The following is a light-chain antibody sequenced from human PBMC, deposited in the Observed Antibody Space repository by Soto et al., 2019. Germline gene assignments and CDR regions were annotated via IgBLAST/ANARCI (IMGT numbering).Light chain of an antibody. V-gene: IGLV2-14*01. CDR2: EVS. CDR1: SSDVGGYNY. J-gene: IGLJ1*01. CDR3: DSYTSSRAYV. Sequence: QSALTQPASVSGSPGQSITISCTGTSSDVGGYNYVSWYQQQAGKAPKLIIHEVSNRPSGVSNRFSGSKSGNTASLTISGLQAEDEDDYYCDSYTSSRAYVFGIGTQLTVL.